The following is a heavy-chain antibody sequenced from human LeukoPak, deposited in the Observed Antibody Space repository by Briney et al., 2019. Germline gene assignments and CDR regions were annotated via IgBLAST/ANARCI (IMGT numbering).Heavy chain of an antibody. CDR1: GFTFSSYA. CDR3: AKDYSSSWYEDSGFDY. CDR2: ISYDGSNK. D-gene: IGHD6-13*01. V-gene: IGHV3-30*18. J-gene: IGHJ4*02. Sequence: GGSLRLSCAASGFTFSSYAMTWVRQAPGKGLEWVAVISYDGSNKYYADSVKGRFTISRDNSKNTLYLQMNSLRAEDTAVYYCAKDYSSSWYEDSGFDYWGQGTLVTVSS.